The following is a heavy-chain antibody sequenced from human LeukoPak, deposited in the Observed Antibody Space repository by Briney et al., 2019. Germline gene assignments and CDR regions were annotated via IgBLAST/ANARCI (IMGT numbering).Heavy chain of an antibody. CDR1: GCTFRNYA. CDR3: AKEFESSGFFDC. J-gene: IGHJ4*02. Sequence: SRRLSCEASGCTFRNYAMSWVRQAQGKGLEWVSAISGSGGSTYLAASAKGRFTISRDNSKNTLYLQMNSLRAEDTAVYYCAKEFESSGFFDCWGQGHLVNGSS. D-gene: IGHD3-22*01. V-gene: IGHV3-23*01. CDR2: ISGSGGST.